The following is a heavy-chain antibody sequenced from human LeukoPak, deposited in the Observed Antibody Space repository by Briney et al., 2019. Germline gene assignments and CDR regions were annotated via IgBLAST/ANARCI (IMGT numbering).Heavy chain of an antibody. CDR2: IVVGSGNT. CDR3: AADRPGYCSSPSWRGGGSYYYYGMDV. D-gene: IGHD2-2*01. Sequence: SVKVSCKASGFTFTSSAVQWVRQARGQRLEWIGWIVVGSGNTNYAQKFQERVTITRDMSTSTAYMELSSLRSEDTAVYYCAADRPGYCSSPSWRGGGSYYYYGMDVWGKGTTVTVSS. V-gene: IGHV1-58*01. CDR1: GFTFTSSA. J-gene: IGHJ6*04.